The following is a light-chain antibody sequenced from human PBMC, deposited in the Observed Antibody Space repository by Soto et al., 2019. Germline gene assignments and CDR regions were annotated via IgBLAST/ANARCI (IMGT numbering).Light chain of an antibody. Sequence: QSVLTQPASVSGSPGQSITISCTGTSSDIGTYNLVSWYQQYPGEAPKLIIYEGSKWPPGVSDRFSGSNSGNTASLTISGLQAEDEADYYCCSYASSGIYWVFGEGTKHRP. V-gene: IGLV2-23*01. CDR2: EGS. J-gene: IGLJ3*02. CDR1: SSDIGTYNL. CDR3: CSYASSGIYWV.